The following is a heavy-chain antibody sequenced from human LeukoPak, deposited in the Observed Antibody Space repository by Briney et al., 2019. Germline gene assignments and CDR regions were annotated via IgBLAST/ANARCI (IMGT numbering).Heavy chain of an antibody. CDR3: ARDHDYGDYGGLGY. V-gene: IGHV1-2*02. J-gene: IGHJ4*02. CDR2: INPNSGGT. CDR1: GYTFTGYY. D-gene: IGHD4-17*01. Sequence: SVKVSCKASGYTFTGYYMHWVRQAPGQGLEWMGWINPNSGGTNYAQKFQGRVTMTRDTSNSTAYMELSRLRSDDTAVYYCARDHDYGDYGGLGYWGQGTLVTVSP.